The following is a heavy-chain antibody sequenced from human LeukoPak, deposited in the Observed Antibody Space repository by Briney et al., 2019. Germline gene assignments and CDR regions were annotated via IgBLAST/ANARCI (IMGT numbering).Heavy chain of an antibody. Sequence: GGSLRLSCAASGFTFSSYAMHWVRQAPGKGLEWVAVISYDGSNKYYADSVKGRFTISRDNSKNTLYLQMNSLRAEDTAVYYCARAHTIYGMDVWGQGTTVTVSS. CDR3: ARAHTIYGMDV. D-gene: IGHD3-9*01. V-gene: IGHV3-30*04. CDR2: ISYDGSNK. CDR1: GFTFSSYA. J-gene: IGHJ6*02.